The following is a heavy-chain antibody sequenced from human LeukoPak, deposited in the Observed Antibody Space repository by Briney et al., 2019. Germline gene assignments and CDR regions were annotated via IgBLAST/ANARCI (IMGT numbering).Heavy chain of an antibody. Sequence: GGSLRLSCAASGFTFDDYAMHWVRQAPGKGLEWVSGISWNSGSIGYADSVKGRFTISRDNAKNSLYLQMNSLRAEDTALYYCAKAPRGEDSSGYFDYWGQGTLVTVSS. D-gene: IGHD3-22*01. V-gene: IGHV3-9*01. J-gene: IGHJ4*02. CDR3: AKAPRGEDSSGYFDY. CDR2: ISWNSGSI. CDR1: GFTFDDYA.